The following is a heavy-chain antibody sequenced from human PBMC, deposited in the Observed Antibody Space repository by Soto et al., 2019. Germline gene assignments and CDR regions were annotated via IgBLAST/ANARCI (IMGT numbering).Heavy chain of an antibody. CDR2: IYYSGST. CDR3: ARDYYGSGSPPLGY. D-gene: IGHD3-10*01. Sequence: SETLSLTCTVSGGSISSYYWSWIRQPPGKGLEWIGYIYYSGSTNYNPSLKSRVTISVDTSKNQFSLKLSSVTAADTAVYYCARDYYGSGSPPLGYWGQGTLVTVPS. CDR1: GGSISSYY. J-gene: IGHJ4*02. V-gene: IGHV4-59*01.